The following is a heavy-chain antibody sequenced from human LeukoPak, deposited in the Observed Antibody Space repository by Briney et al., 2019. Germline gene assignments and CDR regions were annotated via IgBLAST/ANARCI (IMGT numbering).Heavy chain of an antibody. Sequence: GGSLRLSCKASGLRFSRGGMHWIRQAPGKGLEWLAFIQYDESSKYYADSVKGRFTISRDNSKNTLYLQMNSLRAEDTAVYYCASATTVTTPIDYWGQGTLVTVSS. J-gene: IGHJ4*02. V-gene: IGHV3-30*02. CDR3: ASATTVTTPIDY. D-gene: IGHD4-11*01. CDR2: IQYDESSK. CDR1: GLRFSRGG.